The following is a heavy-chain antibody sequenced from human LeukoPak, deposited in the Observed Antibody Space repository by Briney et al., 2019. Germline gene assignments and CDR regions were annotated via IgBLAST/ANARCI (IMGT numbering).Heavy chain of an antibody. Sequence: GGSLRLSCAASGFTISSDEMNWARQAPGKGLEWVSHISSSGSPIYYADSVKGRFSISRDTAKNSLYLQMNSLRAEDTAVYYCARGGSSRPLAHWGQGTLVTVSS. V-gene: IGHV3-48*03. D-gene: IGHD1-1*01. CDR1: GFTISSDE. CDR2: ISSSGSPI. CDR3: ARGGSSRPLAH. J-gene: IGHJ4*02.